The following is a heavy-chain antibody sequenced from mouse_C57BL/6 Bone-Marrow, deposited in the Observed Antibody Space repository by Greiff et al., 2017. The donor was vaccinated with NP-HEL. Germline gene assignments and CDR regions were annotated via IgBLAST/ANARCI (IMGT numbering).Heavy chain of an antibody. Sequence: EVHLVESGGGLVKPGGSLKLSCAASGFTFSSYAMSWVRQTPEKRLEWVATISDGGSYTYYPDNVKGRFTISRDNAKNNLYLQMSHLKSEDTAMYYCASSMITTYYFDYWGQGTTLTVSS. CDR3: ASSMITTYYFDY. J-gene: IGHJ2*01. CDR1: GFTFSSYA. D-gene: IGHD2-4*01. V-gene: IGHV5-4*01. CDR2: ISDGGSYT.